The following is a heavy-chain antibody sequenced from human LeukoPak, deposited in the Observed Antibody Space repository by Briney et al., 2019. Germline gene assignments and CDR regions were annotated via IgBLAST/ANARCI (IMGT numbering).Heavy chain of an antibody. J-gene: IGHJ5*02. D-gene: IGHD2-8*01. CDR3: ARGGGYCTNNVCPPWFDP. Sequence: SGTLSPTCAVSGGSISSSNWWSWVRQPPGKGLEWIGEIYHSGSTHYSPSLKSRLSISVDPSKNQFSLKLSSVTAADTAVYYCARGGGYCTNNVCPPWFDPWGQGALVTVSS. V-gene: IGHV4-4*02. CDR2: IYHSGST. CDR1: GGSISSSNW.